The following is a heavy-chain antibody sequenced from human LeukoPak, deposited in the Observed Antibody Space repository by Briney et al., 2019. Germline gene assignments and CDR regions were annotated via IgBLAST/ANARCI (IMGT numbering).Heavy chain of an antibody. CDR2: LRSNGDTA. D-gene: IGHD1-1*01. J-gene: IGHJ4*02. V-gene: IGHV3-23*01. Sequence: AGTLSLSCAAPGFTFSSFAMTWVRQAPGTGLEWVSTLRSNGDTAYNADSVKGRFTISRDNSKNTVYLQMNILRVEDTAIYYCARGQELDDGVFDSWGQGTLVTVSA. CDR3: ARGQELDDGVFDS. CDR1: GFTFSSFA.